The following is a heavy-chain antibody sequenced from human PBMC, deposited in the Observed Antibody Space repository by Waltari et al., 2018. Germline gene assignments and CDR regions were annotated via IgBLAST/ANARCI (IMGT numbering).Heavy chain of an antibody. V-gene: IGHV1-2*06. CDR2: INPNSGGT. CDR3: AREDSPRDGYNRLPDAFDI. J-gene: IGHJ3*02. CDR1: GYTFTGDY. D-gene: IGHD5-12*01. Sequence: QVQLVQSGAAVKKPGASVKVSCKASGYTFTGDYMHWVRQAPGHGLEWMGRINPNSGGTNYAQKFQGRVTMTRDTSISTAYMELSRLRSDDTAVYYCAREDSPRDGYNRLPDAFDIWGQGTMVTVSS.